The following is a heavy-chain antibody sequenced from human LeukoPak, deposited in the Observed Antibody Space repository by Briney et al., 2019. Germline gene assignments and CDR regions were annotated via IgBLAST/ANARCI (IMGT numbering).Heavy chain of an antibody. Sequence: PGESLKISCKGSGYSFTSYWIGWVRQMPGKGLEWMGIIYPGDSDTKYSPSFQGQVTISADKSISTAYLQWSSLKASDTAMYYCARKYYYDSSGYYWPFDYWGQGTLVTVSS. D-gene: IGHD3-22*01. CDR1: GYSFTSYW. J-gene: IGHJ4*02. CDR3: ARKYYYDSSGYYWPFDY. V-gene: IGHV5-51*01. CDR2: IYPGDSDT.